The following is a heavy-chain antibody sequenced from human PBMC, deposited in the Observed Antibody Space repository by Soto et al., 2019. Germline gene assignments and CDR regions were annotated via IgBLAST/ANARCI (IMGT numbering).Heavy chain of an antibody. V-gene: IGHV5-51*01. CDR3: ASNAYQIYDLWSGYSKEYYYYGMDV. D-gene: IGHD3-3*01. CDR1: GYSFTSYW. J-gene: IGHJ6*02. Sequence: GESLKIPCKGSGYSFTSYWIGWVRQMPGKGLEWMGIIYPGDSDTRYSPSFQGQVTISADKSISTAYLQWSSLKASDTAMYYCASNAYQIYDLWSGYSKEYYYYGMDVWGQGITVTVSS. CDR2: IYPGDSDT.